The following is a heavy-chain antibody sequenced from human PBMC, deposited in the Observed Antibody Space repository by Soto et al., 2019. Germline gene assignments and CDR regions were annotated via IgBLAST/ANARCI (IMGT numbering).Heavy chain of an antibody. D-gene: IGHD3-3*01. J-gene: IGHJ4*02. CDR2: ISSSSSTI. CDR1: GVTFNSYI. CDR3: AREPRIPIFGVARGHDY. Sequence: GGSTRLSCAASGVTFNSYIMNWVRQAPGKGLEWVSYISSSSSTIYYADSVKGRFTISRDNAKNSLYLQMNSLRAEDTAVYYCAREPRIPIFGVARGHDYWGQGTLVTVSS. V-gene: IGHV3-48*01.